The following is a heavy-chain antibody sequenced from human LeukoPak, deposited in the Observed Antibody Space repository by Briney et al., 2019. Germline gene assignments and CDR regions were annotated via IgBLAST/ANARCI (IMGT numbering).Heavy chain of an antibody. CDR2: ISSSSSYI. J-gene: IGHJ4*02. V-gene: IGHV3-21*01. D-gene: IGHD3-10*01. CDR3: ARVTQGGDYDY. Sequence: VSSISSSSSYIYYADSVKGPFTISRDNAKNSLYLQMNSLRAEDTAVYYCARVTQGGDYDYWGQGTLVTVSS.